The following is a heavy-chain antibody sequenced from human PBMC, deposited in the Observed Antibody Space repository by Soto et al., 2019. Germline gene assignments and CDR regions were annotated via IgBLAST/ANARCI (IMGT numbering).Heavy chain of an antibody. Sequence: SETLSLTCTVSGGSISSGGYYWGWIRQHPGKGLEWIGYIDNSGTSYYNPSLKSRVTISVDTSKNQFSLNLSSVTAADTAVYYCARVGISGTIDAFDIWGQGTMVTVSS. CDR2: IDNSGTS. CDR1: GGSISSGGYY. V-gene: IGHV4-31*03. D-gene: IGHD1-20*01. J-gene: IGHJ3*02. CDR3: ARVGISGTIDAFDI.